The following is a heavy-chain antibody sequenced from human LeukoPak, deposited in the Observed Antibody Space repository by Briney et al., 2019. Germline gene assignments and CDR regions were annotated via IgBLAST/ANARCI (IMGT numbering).Heavy chain of an antibody. CDR1: GYTFTGYY. V-gene: IGHV1-2*02. CDR3: ARDFKVTTFGGVIVTNWFDP. Sequence: ASVKVSCKASGYTFTGYYMHWVRQAPGQGLEWMGWINPNSGGTNYAQKFQGRVTMTRDTSISTAYMELSRLRSDDTAVYYCARDFKVTTFGGVIVTNWFDPWGQGTLVTVSS. CDR2: INPNSGGT. D-gene: IGHD3-16*02. J-gene: IGHJ5*02.